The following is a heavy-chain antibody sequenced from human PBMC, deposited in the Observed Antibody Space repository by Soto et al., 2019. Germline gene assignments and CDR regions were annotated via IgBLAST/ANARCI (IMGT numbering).Heavy chain of an antibody. J-gene: IGHJ5*02. CDR2: ISTYSGDT. D-gene: IGHD2-15*01. Sequence: QVHLVQSGVEVKTPGASVKVSCQASGYTFFTYDISWVRQAPGQGLEWMGWISTYSGDTKYAQKFQGRVTMTTDTSTTTALLELGNLKSYDTAVYYCARHHGPTTSEDWFDPWGQGTLVTVSS. CDR3: ARHHGPTTSEDWFDP. CDR1: GYTFFTYD. V-gene: IGHV1-18*01.